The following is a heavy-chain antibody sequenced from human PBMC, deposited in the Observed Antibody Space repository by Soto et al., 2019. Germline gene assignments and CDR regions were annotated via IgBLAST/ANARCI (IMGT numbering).Heavy chain of an antibody. J-gene: IGHJ4*02. CDR1: GGSMSEYF. D-gene: IGHD3-10*01. Sequence: SSETLSLTCSVSGGSMSEYFWSWIRQSPGKGLEWIGYIYYLGCTDYNPSLKSRVTISVDTSKRQFSLRLTSVTAADTAVYYCARDGYDGSGSPYPAYWGPGTQVTVSS. V-gene: IGHV4-59*01. CDR3: ARDGYDGSGSPYPAY. CDR2: IYYLGCT.